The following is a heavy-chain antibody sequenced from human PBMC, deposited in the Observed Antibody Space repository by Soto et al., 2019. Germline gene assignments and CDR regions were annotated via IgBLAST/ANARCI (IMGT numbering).Heavy chain of an antibody. D-gene: IGHD3-10*01. CDR1: GYTFTSYA. J-gene: IGHJ6*03. V-gene: IGHV1-3*01. CDR3: ARDELPMVRGVVTYYYYYMDV. CDR2: INAGNGNT. Sequence: ASVKVSCKASGYTFTSYAMHWVRQAPGQRLEWMGWINAGNGNTKYSQKFQGRVTITRDTSASTAYMELSSPRSEDTAVYYCARDELPMVRGVVTYYYYYMDVWGKGTTVTVSS.